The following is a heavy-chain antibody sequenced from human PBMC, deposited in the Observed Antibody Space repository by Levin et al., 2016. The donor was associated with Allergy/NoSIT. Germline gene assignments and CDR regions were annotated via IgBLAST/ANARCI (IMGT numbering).Heavy chain of an antibody. Sequence: GESLKISCAASGVNFHSYWMSWIRQAPGKGLEWLANIREDGGAQQYADSVRGRFFITRDNAKESVFLQMNDLREEDTAVYFCARDRFGGFFDYWGRGTHVTVSS. CDR3: ARDRFGGFFDY. V-gene: IGHV3-7*05. CDR1: GVNFHSYW. D-gene: IGHD2-15*01. CDR2: IREDGGAQ. J-gene: IGHJ4*02.